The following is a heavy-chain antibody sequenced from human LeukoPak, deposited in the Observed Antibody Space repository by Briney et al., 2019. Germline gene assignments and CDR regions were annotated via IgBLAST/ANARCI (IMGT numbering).Heavy chain of an antibody. CDR2: FDPEDGEK. CDR3: ATETTAGTLDY. Sequence: ASVKVSCKVSGYILTELSMHWVRQSPGKGLEWMGGFDPEDGEKIYAQKFQGRVTTTEDTSTDTAYMELSSMRSDDTAVYYCATETTAGTLDYWGQGTLVTVSS. V-gene: IGHV1-24*01. J-gene: IGHJ4*02. D-gene: IGHD6-13*01. CDR1: GYILTELS.